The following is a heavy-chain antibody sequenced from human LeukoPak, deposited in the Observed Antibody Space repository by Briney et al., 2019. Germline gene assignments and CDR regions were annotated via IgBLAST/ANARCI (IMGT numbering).Heavy chain of an antibody. CDR3: ARHDYLDRPGREYYFDY. J-gene: IGHJ4*02. Sequence: SETLSLTCAVSGYSISSGYYWGWIRQPPGKGLEWIGSIYHSGSTYYNPSLKSRVTISVNTSKNQFSLKLSSVTAADTAVYYCARHDYLDRPGREYYFDYWGQGTLVTVSS. CDR2: IYHSGST. V-gene: IGHV4-38-2*01. D-gene: IGHD4-11*01. CDR1: GYSISSGYY.